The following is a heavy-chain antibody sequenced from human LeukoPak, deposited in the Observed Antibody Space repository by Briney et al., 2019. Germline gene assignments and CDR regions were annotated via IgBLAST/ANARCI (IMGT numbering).Heavy chain of an antibody. D-gene: IGHD3-16*02. CDR1: GGSISSYY. CDR3: ARGPNMITFGGVIVIPFDY. J-gene: IGHJ4*02. CDR2: IYYSGST. Sequence: SETLSLTCTVSGGSISSYYWSWIRQPPGKGLEWIGYIYYSGSTNYNPSLKSRVTISVDTSKNQFSLKLSSVTAADTAVYYCARGPNMITFGGVIVIPFDYWGQGALVTVSS. V-gene: IGHV4-59*01.